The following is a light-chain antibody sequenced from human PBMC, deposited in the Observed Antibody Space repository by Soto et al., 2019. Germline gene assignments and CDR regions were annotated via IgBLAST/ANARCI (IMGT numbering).Light chain of an antibody. J-gene: IGKJ5*01. Sequence: AIRMTQSPSSFSSSTGDRVTITCLASQGISSYLAWYQQKPGKAPKLLIYAASTLQSGVPSRFSGSGSGTDFTLTISCLQSEDIGTYYCQHYNSFPITFGQGTRLEIK. CDR1: QGISSY. CDR3: QHYNSFPIT. V-gene: IGKV1-8*01. CDR2: AAS.